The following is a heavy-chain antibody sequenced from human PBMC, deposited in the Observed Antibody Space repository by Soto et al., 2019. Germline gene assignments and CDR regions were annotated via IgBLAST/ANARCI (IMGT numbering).Heavy chain of an antibody. V-gene: IGHV4-30-4*01. Sequence: QVQLQESGPGLVKPSQTLSLTCTVSGGSISSGDYYWSWIRQPPGKGLEWIGYTYYSGSTYYNPSLKRRVTISFDTSKHQFSLNLDSVTSADAAVYYCASVVGYYSDSSGYSHFDYWGQGTLVPGSS. CDR1: GGSISSGDYY. J-gene: IGHJ4*02. CDR2: TYYSGST. CDR3: ASVVGYYSDSSGYSHFDY. D-gene: IGHD3-22*01.